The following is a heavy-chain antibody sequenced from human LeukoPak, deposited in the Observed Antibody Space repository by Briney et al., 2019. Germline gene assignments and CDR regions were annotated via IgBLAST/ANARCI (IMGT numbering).Heavy chain of an antibody. V-gene: IGHV3-21*01. CDR2: ISSSSSYI. Sequence: GGSLRLSCAASGFTFSSYSMNWDRQAPGKGLEWVSSISSSSSYIYYADSVKGRFTISRDNAKNSLYLQMNSLRAEDTAVYYCAGDAGAARRYGMDVWGQGTTVTVSS. CDR1: GFTFSSYS. CDR3: AGDAGAARRYGMDV. D-gene: IGHD2-8*02. J-gene: IGHJ6*02.